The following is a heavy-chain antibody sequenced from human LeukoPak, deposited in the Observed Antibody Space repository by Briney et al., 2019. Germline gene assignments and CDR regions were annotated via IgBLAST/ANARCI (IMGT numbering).Heavy chain of an antibody. D-gene: IGHD5-18*01. CDR1: GFTVSSNY. J-gene: IGHJ4*02. V-gene: IGHV3-53*04. CDR3: ARGVLGYSYGFDY. CDR2: IFSGGTT. Sequence: GGSLRLSCAASGFTVSSNYMSWVRQAPGKGLEWVSVIFSGGTTHYADSVKGRFTISRHNSENTLYLQMNSLRGEDTAVYYCARGVLGYSYGFDYWGQGTLVTVSS.